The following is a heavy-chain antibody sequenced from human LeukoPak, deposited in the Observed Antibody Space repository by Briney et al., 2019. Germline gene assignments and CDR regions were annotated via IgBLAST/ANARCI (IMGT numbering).Heavy chain of an antibody. Sequence: PSETLSLTCTVSGGSISSYYWSWIRQPAGKGLEWIGRIYTSGSTNYNPSLKSRVTMSVDTSKNQFSLKLSSVTAAGTAVYYCARGGPYDYVWGSYRQASYYYYYMDVWGKGTTVTVSS. CDR3: ARGGPYDYVWGSYRQASYYYYYMDV. CDR2: IYTSGST. J-gene: IGHJ6*03. D-gene: IGHD3-16*02. CDR1: GGSISSYY. V-gene: IGHV4-4*07.